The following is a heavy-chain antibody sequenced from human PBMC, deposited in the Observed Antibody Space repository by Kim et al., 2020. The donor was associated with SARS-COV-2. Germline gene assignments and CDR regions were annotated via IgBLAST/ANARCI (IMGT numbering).Heavy chain of an antibody. CDR3: AREGVPAGDDAFDI. V-gene: IGHV1-18*01. Sequence: AQKLQGRVTMTTDPSTSTAYMELRSLRSDDTAVYYCAREGVPAGDDAFDIWGQGTMVTVSS. J-gene: IGHJ3*02. D-gene: IGHD2-2*01.